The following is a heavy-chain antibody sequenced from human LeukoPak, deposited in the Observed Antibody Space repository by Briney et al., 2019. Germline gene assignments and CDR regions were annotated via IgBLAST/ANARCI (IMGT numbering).Heavy chain of an antibody. CDR1: GYTFTIYA. Sequence: ASVKVSCKASGYTFTIYAMSWVRQAPGQGLEWLGWINTNTGTPTYAQGFTGRFVFSLDTSVSTAYLQISSLKAEDTAVYYCARGQWIQLWIDAFDIWGQGTMVTVSS. V-gene: IGHV7-4-1*02. CDR3: ARGQWIQLWIDAFDI. D-gene: IGHD5-18*01. J-gene: IGHJ3*02. CDR2: INTNTGTP.